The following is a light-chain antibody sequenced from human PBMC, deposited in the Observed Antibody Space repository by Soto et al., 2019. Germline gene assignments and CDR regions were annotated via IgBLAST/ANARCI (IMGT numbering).Light chain of an antibody. J-gene: IGKJ2*01. CDR1: QSVGDW. CDR3: QHYDVYPYS. CDR2: QAS. Sequence: DLQMTQSPSTLSASVGDRVTITCRASQSVGDWLAWYQQKPGKVPKLLIFQASTLEPGVPSRFSGSGSGTEFTLSISSLQPDDFATYYCQHYDVYPYSFGQGTKLEIK. V-gene: IGKV1-5*03.